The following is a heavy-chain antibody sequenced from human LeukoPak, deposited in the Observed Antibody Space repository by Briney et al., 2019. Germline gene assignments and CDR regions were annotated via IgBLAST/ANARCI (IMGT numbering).Heavy chain of an antibody. J-gene: IGHJ6*03. D-gene: IGHD6-6*01. CDR2: IYYSGST. V-gene: IGHV4-39*01. CDR1: GGSISSSSYY. CDR3: VSISSYYYCYYMDV. Sequence: SETLSLTCTVSGGSISSSSYYSGWIRQPPGKGLEWIGSIYYSGSTYYNPSLKSRVTISVDTSKNQFSLKLSSVTAAYTAVYYCVSISSYYYCYYMDVWAKGTAVTVSS.